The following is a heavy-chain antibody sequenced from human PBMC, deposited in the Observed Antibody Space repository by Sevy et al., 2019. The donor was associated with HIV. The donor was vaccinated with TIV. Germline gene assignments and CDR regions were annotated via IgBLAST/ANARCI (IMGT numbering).Heavy chain of an antibody. D-gene: IGHD6-13*01. J-gene: IGHJ4*02. CDR2: IIPIFGTA. CDR1: GGTFSSYA. V-gene: IGHV1-69*13. CDR3: ARVRPIEAAADY. Sequence: ASVKVSCKASGGTFSSYAISWVRQAPGQGLEWMGGIIPIFGTANYAQEFQGRVTITADESTSTAYMELSSLRSEDTAVYYCARVRPIEAAADYWGQGTLVTVSS.